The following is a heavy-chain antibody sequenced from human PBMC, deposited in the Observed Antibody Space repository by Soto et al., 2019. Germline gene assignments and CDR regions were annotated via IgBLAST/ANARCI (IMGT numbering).Heavy chain of an antibody. D-gene: IGHD1-26*01. CDR2: IYYSGST. J-gene: IGHJ4*02. CDR3: ARAVSGHYYFDY. V-gene: IGHV4-31*03. CDR1: GVSISSGGYY. Sequence: TLSLTCTVSGVSISSGGYYWSWIRQHPGKGLEWIGYIYYSGSTYYNPSLKRRVTISVDTSKNQFSLKLGSVTAADTAVYYCARAVSGHYYFDYWGQGTLGTVSS.